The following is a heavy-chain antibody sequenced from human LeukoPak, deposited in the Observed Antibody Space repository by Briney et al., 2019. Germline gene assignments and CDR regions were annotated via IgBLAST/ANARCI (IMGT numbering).Heavy chain of an antibody. V-gene: IGHV4-34*01. CDR1: GGSFSGYY. CDR3: ARGRQDVTMIVVVTTAVSYYLDV. J-gene: IGHJ6*03. CDR2: MNPSGST. Sequence: SETLSLTCAVYGGSFSGYYWTWIRQTPEKGLEWIGEMNPSGSTNSNPSLKSRVTISVDTSKNQFSLELSSVTAADTAVYYCARGRQDVTMIVVVTTAVSYYLDVWGKGTTVTVS. D-gene: IGHD3-22*01.